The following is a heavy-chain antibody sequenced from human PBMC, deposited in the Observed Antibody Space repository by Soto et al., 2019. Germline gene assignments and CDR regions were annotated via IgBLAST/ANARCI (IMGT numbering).Heavy chain of an antibody. D-gene: IGHD6-13*01. Sequence: QLQLQESGPGLVKPSETLSLTCTVSGGSISSSSYYWGWIRQPPGKGLEWIGSIYYSGSTYYNPSLKSRVTISVDTSKNQFSLKLSSVTAADTAVYYCAGRLEAAAQNNWFDPWGQGTLVTVSS. CDR2: IYYSGST. CDR1: GGSISSSSYY. J-gene: IGHJ5*02. V-gene: IGHV4-39*01. CDR3: AGRLEAAAQNNWFDP.